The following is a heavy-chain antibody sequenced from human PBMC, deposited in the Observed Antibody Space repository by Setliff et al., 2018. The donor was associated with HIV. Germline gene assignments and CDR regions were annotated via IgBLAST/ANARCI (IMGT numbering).Heavy chain of an antibody. CDR1: GGSISSGSYY. Sequence: PSENLSLTCTVSGGSISSGSYYWSWIRQPAGKGLEWIGRIFSSGSTSYNPSLKSRVTMSVDTSKNQFSLRLSSVTAADTAMYFCARESRNDFWSGYYRTFDIWGQGTMVTVSS. J-gene: IGHJ3*02. D-gene: IGHD3-3*01. V-gene: IGHV4-61*02. CDR2: IFSSGST. CDR3: ARESRNDFWSGYYRTFDI.